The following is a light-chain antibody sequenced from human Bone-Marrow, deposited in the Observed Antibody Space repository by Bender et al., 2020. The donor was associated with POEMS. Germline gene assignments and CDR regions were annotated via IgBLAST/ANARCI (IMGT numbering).Light chain of an antibody. Sequence: QSALTQPPSASGSPGQSVTISCTGTSGDVGGYEYVSWYQQRPGKAPKLIIYEVMKRPSGVSRRFSGSKAGNTASLTISGLQTDDEATYFCCSYVGTSSLVFGGGTKVTVL. CDR2: EVM. V-gene: IGLV2-8*01. CDR3: CSYVGTSSLV. CDR1: SGDVGGYEY. J-gene: IGLJ3*02.